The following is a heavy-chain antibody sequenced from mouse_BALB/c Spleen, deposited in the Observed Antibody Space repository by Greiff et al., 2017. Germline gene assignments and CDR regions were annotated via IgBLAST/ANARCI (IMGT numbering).Heavy chain of an antibody. Sequence: EVKLMESGGGLVQPGGSLRLSCATSGFTFTDYYMSWVRQPPGKALEWLGFIRNKANGYTTEYSASVKGRFTISRDNSQSILYLQMNTLRAEDSATYYCARGSGHYWYFDVWGAGTTVTVSS. CDR1: GFTFTDYY. CDR3: ARGSGHYWYFDV. CDR2: IRNKANGYTT. D-gene: IGHD1-3*01. V-gene: IGHV7-3*02. J-gene: IGHJ1*01.